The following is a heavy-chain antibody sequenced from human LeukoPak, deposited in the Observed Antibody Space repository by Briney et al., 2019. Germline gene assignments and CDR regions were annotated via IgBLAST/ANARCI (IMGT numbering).Heavy chain of an antibody. CDR3: TTTIDDAFDI. D-gene: IGHD5-24*01. CDR2: ISAYNGNT. J-gene: IGHJ3*02. V-gene: IGHV1-18*01. Sequence: ASVKVSCKASGYTFTSYGISWVRQAPGQGLEWMGWISAYNGNTNYAQKLQGRVTMTTDTSTSTAYVELRSLRSDDTAVYYCTTTIDDAFDIWGQGTMVTVSS. CDR1: GYTFTSYG.